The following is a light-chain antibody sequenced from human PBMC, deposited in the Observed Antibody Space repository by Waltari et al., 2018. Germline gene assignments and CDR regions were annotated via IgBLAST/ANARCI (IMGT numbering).Light chain of an antibody. CDR2: SAS. CDR3: QHYGDWPPQWT. J-gene: IGKJ1*01. CDR1: QSVASR. V-gene: IGKV3-15*01. Sequence: EIVMTQSPVTLSVSPGERATLSCRASQSVASRLAWYKQTPGQAPSLLIYSASTRATGVPDRFSGSGSGTEFTLTISSLQSEDFGIYYCQHYGDWPPQWTFGQGTKVKIK.